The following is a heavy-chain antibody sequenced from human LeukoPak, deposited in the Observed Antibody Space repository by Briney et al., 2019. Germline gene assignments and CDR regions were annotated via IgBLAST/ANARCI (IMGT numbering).Heavy chain of an antibody. CDR3: ARRITIFGVAPPGSWFDP. CDR2: ISHSGST. D-gene: IGHD3-3*01. V-gene: IGHV4-34*01. CDR1: GGSFSGYY. Sequence: SETLSLTCSVYGGSFSGYYWSWIRQPPGKGLEWIGEISHSGSTNYNPSLKSRVTISVDTSKNQFSLKLSSVTAADTAVYYCARRITIFGVAPPGSWFDPWGQGTLVTVSS. J-gene: IGHJ5*02.